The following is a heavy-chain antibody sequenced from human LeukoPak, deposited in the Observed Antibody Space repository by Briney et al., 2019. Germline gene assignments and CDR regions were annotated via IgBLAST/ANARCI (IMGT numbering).Heavy chain of an antibody. J-gene: IGHJ6*02. CDR3: ARATSYSNYGMDV. CDR1: GFTFSHHW. Sequence: GGSLRLSCAASGFTFSHHWMHWVSQVPGKGLVWVSRINSDGSSTTYADSVKGRFTISRDNARNTLYLQMNSPRAEDTAVHYCARATSYSNYGMDVWGQGTTVTVSS. D-gene: IGHD6-13*01. CDR2: INSDGSST. V-gene: IGHV3-74*01.